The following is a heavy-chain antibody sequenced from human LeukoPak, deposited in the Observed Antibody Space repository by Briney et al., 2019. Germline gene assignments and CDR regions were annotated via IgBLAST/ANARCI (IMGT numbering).Heavy chain of an antibody. CDR1: GGSISSYY. D-gene: IGHD5-18*01. CDR2: IYYSGST. V-gene: IGHV4-59*12. J-gene: IGHJ4*02. Sequence: SETLSLTCTVSGGSISSYYWSWIRQPPGKGLEWIGYIYYSGSTNYNPSLKSRVTISVDTSKNQFSLKLSSVTAADTAVYYCARVGYSYGYFDYWGQGTLVTVSS. CDR3: ARVGYSYGYFDY.